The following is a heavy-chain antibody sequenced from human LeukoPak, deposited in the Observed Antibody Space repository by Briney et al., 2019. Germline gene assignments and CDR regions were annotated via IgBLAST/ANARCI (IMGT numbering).Heavy chain of an antibody. CDR3: AREAGDTAMGDY. D-gene: IGHD5-18*01. V-gene: IGHV4-59*12. CDR1: SDSISSYY. CDR2: VYYSGST. J-gene: IGHJ4*02. Sequence: SETLSLTCNVSSDSISSYYWSWIRQPPGKGPEWIGYVYYSGSTHYSPFFESRVTMSMDTSKKQFSLKLTSVTAADTAVYYCAREAGDTAMGDYWGQGTLVTISS.